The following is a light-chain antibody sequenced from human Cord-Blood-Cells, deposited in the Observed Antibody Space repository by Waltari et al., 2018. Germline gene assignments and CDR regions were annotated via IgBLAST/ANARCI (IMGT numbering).Light chain of an antibody. CDR2: AAS. J-gene: IGKJ1*01. Sequence: DIKMTQSPSSLSASVEDRVTITCRASQSISSYLNWYQQKPVNAPKLLIYAASSLQSGVPSRCSGIGSRTDGTLTISSLQPEVFATYDCQQSYSTPVPAFGQGTKVVIK. V-gene: IGKV1-39*01. CDR1: QSISSY. CDR3: QQSYSTPVPA.